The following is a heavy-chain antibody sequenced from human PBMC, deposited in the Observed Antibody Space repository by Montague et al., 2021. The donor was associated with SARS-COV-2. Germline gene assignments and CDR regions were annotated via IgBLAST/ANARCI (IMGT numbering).Heavy chain of an antibody. J-gene: IGHJ4*02. CDR3: ARHERQWLRLYPYYFDY. Sequence: SETLSLTCTVSGGSISSSSYYWGWLRPPPGQGLVWIGSPYYSGSTYYNLSLQSRVSISVDTSKNQLSLKLSTVTAAATAVYYCARHERQWLRLYPYYFDYWGQGTLVTVSS. V-gene: IGHV4-39*01. CDR2: PYYSGST. D-gene: IGHD5-12*01. CDR1: GGSISSSSYY.